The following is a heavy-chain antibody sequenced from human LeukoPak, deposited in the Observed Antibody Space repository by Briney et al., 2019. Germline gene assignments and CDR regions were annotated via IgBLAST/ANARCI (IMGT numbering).Heavy chain of an antibody. CDR2: TSPGGDIK. Sequence: PGGSLRLSCAASGFTFNRYGMNWVRQAPGKGLEWVSGTSPGGDIKYYADSVKGRFVISRDNSKNTVYLQMNSLRVDDTARYYCAQDGAWLRFDHWGQGTLVTVSS. CDR3: AQDGAWLRFDH. V-gene: IGHV3-23*01. D-gene: IGHD5-12*01. CDR1: GFTFNRYG. J-gene: IGHJ4*02.